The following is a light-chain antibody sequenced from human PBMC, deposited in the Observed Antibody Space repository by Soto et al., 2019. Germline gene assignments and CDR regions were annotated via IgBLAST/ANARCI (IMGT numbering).Light chain of an antibody. CDR1: SSNIGSNT. Sequence: QPVLTQPPSASGTPGQRVTISCSGSSSNIGSNTVNWYQQLPGTAPKLLIYSNDRRPSGVSDRFSGSKSGTSASLAISGLQSEDEADYYCAAWDDSLNGVIFGGGTKLTVL. CDR2: SND. CDR3: AAWDDSLNGVI. V-gene: IGLV1-44*01. J-gene: IGLJ2*01.